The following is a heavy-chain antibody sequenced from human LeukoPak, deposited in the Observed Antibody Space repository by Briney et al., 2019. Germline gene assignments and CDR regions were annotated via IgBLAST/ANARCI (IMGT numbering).Heavy chain of an antibody. V-gene: IGHV3-23*01. CDR3: AKAPVTTCRGAYCYPFDY. Sequence: GSLRLSCAASGFTLSSYAMSWVRQAPGKGLEWVSAIGDSGNTYHADSVKGRFTISRDSSKNTLFLQMNRLRPEDAAVYYCAKAPVTTCRGAYCYPFDYWGQGTLVTVSS. D-gene: IGHD2-21*01. CDR2: IGDSGNT. CDR1: GFTLSSYA. J-gene: IGHJ4*02.